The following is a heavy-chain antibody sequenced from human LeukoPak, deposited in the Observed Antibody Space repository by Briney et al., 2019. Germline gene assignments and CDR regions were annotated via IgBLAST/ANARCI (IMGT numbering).Heavy chain of an antibody. CDR1: GYRFTSSL. Sequence: GESLKISWKGSGYRFTSSLIARVRQMPGKGLGWMGMIYPGESDTRYSPSFQGQVTISADKSISTTYLQWSSLRASDTAMYYCARHVANVGSHYWGQGTLVTVSS. CDR3: ARHVANVGSHY. D-gene: IGHD2-15*01. CDR2: IYPGESDT. J-gene: IGHJ4*02. V-gene: IGHV5-51*01.